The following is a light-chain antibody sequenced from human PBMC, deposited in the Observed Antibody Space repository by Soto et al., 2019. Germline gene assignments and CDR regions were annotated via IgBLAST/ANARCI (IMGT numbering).Light chain of an antibody. Sequence: EIVMTQSPATLSVSPGERATLSCRASQSFGSNLAWYQQKPGQAPRLLLYGTSTRATGIQDRFTGSGSGTEFTLTIRSLQSEDFAVYYCKQYNNWPLTFGGGTKVDIK. CDR2: GTS. V-gene: IGKV3-15*01. J-gene: IGKJ4*01. CDR3: KQYNNWPLT. CDR1: QSFGSN.